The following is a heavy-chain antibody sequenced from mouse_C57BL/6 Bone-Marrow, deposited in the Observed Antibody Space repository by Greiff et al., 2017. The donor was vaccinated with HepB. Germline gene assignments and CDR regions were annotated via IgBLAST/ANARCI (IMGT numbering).Heavy chain of an antibody. CDR2: IYPSDSYT. CDR1: GYTFTSYW. Sequence: VQLQQPGAELVMPGASVKLSCKASGYTFTSYWMHWVQQRPGQGLEWIGEIYPSDSYTNYNQKFKGKSTLTVDKSSSTVYMQHSSLTSEHSAVYYCAREITTEESGCAVDYWGQGTSVTVSS. CDR3: AREITTEESGCAVDY. J-gene: IGHJ4*01. V-gene: IGHV1-69*01. D-gene: IGHD1-1*01.